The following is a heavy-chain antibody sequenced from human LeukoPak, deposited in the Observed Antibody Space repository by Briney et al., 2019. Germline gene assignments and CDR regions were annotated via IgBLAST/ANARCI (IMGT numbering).Heavy chain of an antibody. CDR1: GYTFTSYV. CDR3: ARDEQGTVVTPGYFDS. V-gene: IGHV1-18*01. CDR2: ISTYNGNT. D-gene: IGHD2-21*02. Sequence: ASVKVSCKASGYTFTSYVINWVRQAPGQGLEWMGWISTYNGNTNYAQKLQGRVTMTTDTSTSTAYMELRSLRSDDTAVYYCARDEQGTVVTPGYFDSWGQGTLVTVSS. J-gene: IGHJ4*02.